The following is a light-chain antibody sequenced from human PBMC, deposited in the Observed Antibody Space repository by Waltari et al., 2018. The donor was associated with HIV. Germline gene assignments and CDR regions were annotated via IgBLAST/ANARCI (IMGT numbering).Light chain of an antibody. Sequence: QSALTQPPSVSAAPGQKVTISCSGSSSNIGNNYVYWYQQLPVPAPNPLLYDNNKRPSGIPDRFSGSKSGTSATLGITGLQTGDEADYYCGTWDSSLSAGRVFGGGTKLTVL. CDR1: SSNIGNNY. CDR3: GTWDSSLSAGRV. J-gene: IGLJ3*02. V-gene: IGLV1-51*01. CDR2: DNN.